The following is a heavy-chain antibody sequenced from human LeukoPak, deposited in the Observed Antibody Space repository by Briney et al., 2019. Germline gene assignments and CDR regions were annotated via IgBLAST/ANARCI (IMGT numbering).Heavy chain of an antibody. Sequence: PSETLSLTCTVSGGSISSSSYYWGWIRQPPGKGLEWIGEINHSGSTNYNPSLKSRVTISVDTSKNQFSLKLSSVTAADTAVYYCARGISWYYYYGMDVWGQGTTVTVSS. CDR3: ARGISWYYYYGMDV. J-gene: IGHJ6*02. CDR1: GGSISSSSYY. V-gene: IGHV4-39*07. D-gene: IGHD6-13*01. CDR2: INHSGST.